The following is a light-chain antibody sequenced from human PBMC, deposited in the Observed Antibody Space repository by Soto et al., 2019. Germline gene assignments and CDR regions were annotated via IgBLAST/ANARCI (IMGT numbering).Light chain of an antibody. CDR2: GAS. CDR3: QQYASSLT. Sequence: EIVLTQSPGSLSLSLGERATLSCRASQSVDSAFFAWYQQTPGQPPRLLMYGASRRATGIPARFSGSGSGTDITLTISRLETEDFAVYYCQQYASSLTFGQGTKVEI. J-gene: IGKJ1*01. V-gene: IGKV3-20*01. CDR1: QSVDSAF.